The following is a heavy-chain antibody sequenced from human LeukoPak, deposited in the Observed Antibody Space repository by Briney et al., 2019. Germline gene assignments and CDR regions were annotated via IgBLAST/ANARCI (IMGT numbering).Heavy chain of an antibody. CDR3: ARALPHDHEIFDY. Sequence: SETLSLTCTVSGGSISSSSYYWGWIRQPPGKGLEWIGSIYYSGSTYYNPSLKSRVTISVDTSKNQFSLKLSSVTAADTAVYYCARALPHDHEIFDYWGQGTLVTVSS. CDR1: GGSISSSSYY. CDR2: IYYSGST. J-gene: IGHJ4*02. V-gene: IGHV4-39*07. D-gene: IGHD1-14*01.